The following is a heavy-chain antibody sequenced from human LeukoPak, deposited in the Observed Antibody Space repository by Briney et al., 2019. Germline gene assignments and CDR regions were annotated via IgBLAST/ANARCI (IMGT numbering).Heavy chain of an antibody. CDR2: IYTGGST. CDR3: TRIHRATLNYFDS. J-gene: IGHJ4*02. V-gene: IGHV3-53*05. CDR1: GFTVSSDS. Sequence: GGSLRLSCAGSGFTVSSDSMSWVRQAPGKGLEWVSIIYTGGSTYYADSVKGRFTISRDNSKNKLFLQMNSLRTEDTAVYYCTRIHRATLNYFDSWGQGTLVTVSS.